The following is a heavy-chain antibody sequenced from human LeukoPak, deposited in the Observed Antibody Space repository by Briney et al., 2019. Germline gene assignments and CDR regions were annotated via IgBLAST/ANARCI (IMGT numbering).Heavy chain of an antibody. Sequence: ASVKVSCKASGGTFSSYAISWVRQAPGQGLEWMGEIIPIFGTANYAQKFQGRVTITADESTSTAYMELSSLRSEDTAVYYCARESDYGDYVDAFDIWGQGTMVTVSS. CDR1: GGTFSSYA. CDR3: ARESDYGDYVDAFDI. V-gene: IGHV1-69*13. CDR2: IIPIFGTA. D-gene: IGHD4-17*01. J-gene: IGHJ3*02.